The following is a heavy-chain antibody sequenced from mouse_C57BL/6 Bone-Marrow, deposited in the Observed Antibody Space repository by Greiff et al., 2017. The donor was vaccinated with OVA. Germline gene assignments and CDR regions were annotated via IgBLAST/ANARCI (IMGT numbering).Heavy chain of an antibody. J-gene: IGHJ2*01. Sequence: QVQLQQSGPELVKPGASVKISCKASGYAFSSSWMNWVKQRPGKGLEWIGRIYPGDGDTNYNGKFKGKATLTADKSSSTAYMQLSSLTSEDSAVYFCARRGDVDYFDDWGQGTTLTVSS. CDR3: ARRGDVDYFDD. D-gene: IGHD3-3*01. V-gene: IGHV1-82*01. CDR1: GYAFSSSW. CDR2: IYPGDGDT.